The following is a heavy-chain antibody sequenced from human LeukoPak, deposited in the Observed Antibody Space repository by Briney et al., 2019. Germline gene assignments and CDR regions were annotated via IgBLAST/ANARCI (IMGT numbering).Heavy chain of an antibody. CDR3: AKATGTLGT. J-gene: IGHJ5*02. CDR1: GFTFSSYS. CDR2: VSNSGDNT. D-gene: IGHD1-1*01. Sequence: PGGSLRLPCAASGFTFSSYSMNWVRQAPGKGLEWVSTVSNSGDNTYYADYYADSVKGRFTISRDDSKNTPYLQMNSLTAEDTAIYYCAKATGTLGTWGQGTLVTVSS. V-gene: IGHV3-23*01.